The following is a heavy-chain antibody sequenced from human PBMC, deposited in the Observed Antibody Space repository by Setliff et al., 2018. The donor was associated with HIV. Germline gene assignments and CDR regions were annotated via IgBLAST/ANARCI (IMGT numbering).Heavy chain of an antibody. D-gene: IGHD3-22*01. Sequence: ETLSLTCTVSGGSISSYYWSWIRQPPGKGLEWIGYIYTSGSTNYNPSLKSRVTMSVDTSKNQFSLKLSSVTAADTAVYYCARGLSFYDPGGFDYWGQGTLVTVSS. CDR1: GGSISSYY. V-gene: IGHV4-4*09. J-gene: IGHJ4*02. CDR2: IYTSGST. CDR3: ARGLSFYDPGGFDY.